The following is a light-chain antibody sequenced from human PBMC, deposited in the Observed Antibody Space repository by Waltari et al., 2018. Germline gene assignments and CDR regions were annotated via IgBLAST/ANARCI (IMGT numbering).Light chain of an antibody. Sequence: DIQMTQSPSSISASVGDRVSITCQASQDINNYLSWYQQKPGKAPKLLIYDASNLETGVPSRFSGSGSGTDFTFTINSLHPEDIATYYCQQYKSLPRTFGQGTKVQVK. J-gene: IGKJ1*01. CDR1: QDINNY. CDR2: DAS. CDR3: QQYKSLPRT. V-gene: IGKV1-33*01.